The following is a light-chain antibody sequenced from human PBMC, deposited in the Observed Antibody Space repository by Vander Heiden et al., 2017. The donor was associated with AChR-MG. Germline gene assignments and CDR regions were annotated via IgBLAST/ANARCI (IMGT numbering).Light chain of an antibody. CDR3: AAWDDSLNGRV. J-gene: IGLJ2*01. CDR1: SSNIGSNN. Sequence: QSVLTQPPSASGTPGQRVTIACSGSSSNIGSNNVNWYQQLPGTAPKHLIYSNNQRPSGVPDRFSGSKSGTSASLAISGLQSEDEADYYCAAWDDSLNGRVFGGGTKLTVL. CDR2: SNN. V-gene: IGLV1-44*01.